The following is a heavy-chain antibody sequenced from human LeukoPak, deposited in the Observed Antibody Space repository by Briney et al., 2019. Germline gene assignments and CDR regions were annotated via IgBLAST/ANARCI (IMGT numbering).Heavy chain of an antibody. V-gene: IGHV4-34*01. CDR1: GGSFSGHY. CDR3: ARRGRQYCSGGHCYQTSAFDI. Sequence: SETLSLTCAVYGGSFSGHYWNWIRQPPGKGLEWIGEINQSGSTNYNPALESRVTISVDTSKNQFSLRLSSVTAADTAVYYCARRGRQYCSGGHCYQTSAFDIWGQGTMVTVSS. J-gene: IGHJ3*02. CDR2: INQSGST. D-gene: IGHD2-15*01.